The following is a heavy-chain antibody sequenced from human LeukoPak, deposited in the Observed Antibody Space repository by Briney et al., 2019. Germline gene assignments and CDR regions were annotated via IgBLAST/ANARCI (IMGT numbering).Heavy chain of an antibody. V-gene: IGHV3-48*03. D-gene: IGHD6-19*01. CDR1: GFTFSSYD. CDR3: ARPIQCIAVAGTESDY. Sequence: PGGSLRLSCAASGFTFSSYDMNWVRQAPGKGLEWVSYISSSGSTIYYADSVKGRFTISRDNAKNSLYLQMNSLRAEDTAVYYCARPIQCIAVAGTESDYWGQGTLVTVSS. J-gene: IGHJ4*02. CDR2: ISSSGSTI.